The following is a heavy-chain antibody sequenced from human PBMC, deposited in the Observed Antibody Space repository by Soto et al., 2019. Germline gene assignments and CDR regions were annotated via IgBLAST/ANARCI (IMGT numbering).Heavy chain of an antibody. CDR2: IYYSGST. Sequence: PSETLSLTCTVSGGSISSSIYYGGWIRQPPGKGLEWIGSIYYSGSTYYNPSLKSRVTISVDTSKNQFSLKLSSVTAADTAAYYCARHLRAGQSDYWGQGTLVTVS. V-gene: IGHV4-39*01. D-gene: IGHD1-1*01. CDR3: ARHLRAGQSDY. CDR1: GGSISSSIYY. J-gene: IGHJ4*02.